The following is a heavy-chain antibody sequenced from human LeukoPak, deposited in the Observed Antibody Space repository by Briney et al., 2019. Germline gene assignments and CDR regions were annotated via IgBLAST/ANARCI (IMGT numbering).Heavy chain of an antibody. CDR2: VTWNSDRL. CDR3: AKDIYRRYFDSSGRPYSYFYMDV. J-gene: IGHJ6*03. Sequence: PGGSLRLSCAPSGFIFDDYAMHWVRQAPGKGLEWVSSVTWNSDRLDYADSVKGRLIISRDNAKNSLYLQMNNLRVEDTALYFCAKDIYRRYFDSSGRPYSYFYMDVWGKGTTVTVSS. CDR1: GFIFDDYA. V-gene: IGHV3-9*01. D-gene: IGHD3-22*01.